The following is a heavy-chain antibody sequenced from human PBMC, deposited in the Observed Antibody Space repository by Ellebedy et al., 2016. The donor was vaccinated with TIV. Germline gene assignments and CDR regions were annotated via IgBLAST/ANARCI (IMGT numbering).Heavy chain of an antibody. V-gene: IGHV1-3*01. J-gene: IGHJ3*02. CDR2: NNAGKGNT. CDR1: GYTFTTYA. CDR3: ARAGVGVTFVLTTFDI. D-gene: IGHD1-26*01. Sequence: AASVQVSCKASGYTFTTYAMHWVRQAPGQRPDGMGWNNAGKGNTKYSQKFQGRVTITRDTSASTAYMELSSLRSEDTAVYYCARAGVGVTFVLTTFDIWGPGTMVTVSS.